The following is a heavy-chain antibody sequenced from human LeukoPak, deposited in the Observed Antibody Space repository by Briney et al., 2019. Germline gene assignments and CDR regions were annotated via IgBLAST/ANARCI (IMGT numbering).Heavy chain of an antibody. CDR3: ARAGYSYGFFDY. V-gene: IGHV4-38-2*01. Sequence: PSETLSLTCAVSGYSISSGYYWGWIRQPPEKGLEWIGSIYHSGSTYYNPSLKSRVTISVDTSKNQFSLKLSSVTAADTAVYYCARAGYSYGFFDYWGQGTLVTVSS. J-gene: IGHJ4*02. CDR1: GYSISSGYY. CDR2: IYHSGST. D-gene: IGHD5-18*01.